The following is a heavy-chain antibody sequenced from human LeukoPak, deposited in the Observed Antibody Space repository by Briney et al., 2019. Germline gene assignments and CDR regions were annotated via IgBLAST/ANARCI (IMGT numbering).Heavy chain of an antibody. D-gene: IGHD1-26*01. Sequence: SETLSLTCTVSASSISSGYSWGWIRQPPGKGLEWIGSIYHSGSTYYNPSLKSRVTISVDTSKNQFSLKLSSVTAADTAVYYCARDGSYYVLDYWGQGTLVTVSS. CDR1: ASSISSGYS. J-gene: IGHJ4*02. V-gene: IGHV4-38-2*02. CDR3: ARDGSYYVLDY. CDR2: IYHSGST.